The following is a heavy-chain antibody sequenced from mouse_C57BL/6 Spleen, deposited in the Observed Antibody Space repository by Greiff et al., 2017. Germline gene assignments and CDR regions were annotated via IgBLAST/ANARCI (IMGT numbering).Heavy chain of an antibody. CDR3: ARPITTVVAHWYFDV. Sequence: EVQLQQSGPELVKPGASVKIPCKASGYTFTDYNMDWVKQSHGKSLEWIGDINPNNGGTIYNQKFKGKATLTVDKSSSTAYMELRSLTSEDTAVYYCARPITTVVAHWYFDVWGTGTTVTVSS. J-gene: IGHJ1*03. D-gene: IGHD1-1*01. V-gene: IGHV1-18*01. CDR2: INPNNGGT. CDR1: GYTFTDYN.